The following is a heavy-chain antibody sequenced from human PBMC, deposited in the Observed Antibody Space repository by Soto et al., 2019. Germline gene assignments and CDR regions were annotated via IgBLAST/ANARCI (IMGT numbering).Heavy chain of an antibody. V-gene: IGHV3-23*01. Sequence: EVQVLESGGGLVQPGGSLRLSCAASGFTFNIFAMSWVRQAPGKGLEWVSSVGGEDETYYAESVKGRFTISRDNSKSTMFLQMNSLRAEDTAIYYCAKDRMDHNSVWDPFDIWGRGTMVTVSS. J-gene: IGHJ3*02. CDR3: AKDRMDHNSVWDPFDI. D-gene: IGHD1-20*01. CDR2: SVGGEDET. CDR1: GFTFNIFA.